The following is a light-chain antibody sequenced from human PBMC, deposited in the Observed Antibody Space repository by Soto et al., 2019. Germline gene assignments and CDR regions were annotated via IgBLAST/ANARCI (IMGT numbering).Light chain of an antibody. CDR2: AES. Sequence: DIQMTQSPSSLSASVGDRVTITCRASQGISNYLAWYQQKPGKVPKPLIYAESTLQSGVPSRFRGSGSGTDFALTITSLQPEDVATYYCQRYNSVPWTFGQGTKVEIK. V-gene: IGKV1-27*01. CDR3: QRYNSVPWT. J-gene: IGKJ1*01. CDR1: QGISNY.